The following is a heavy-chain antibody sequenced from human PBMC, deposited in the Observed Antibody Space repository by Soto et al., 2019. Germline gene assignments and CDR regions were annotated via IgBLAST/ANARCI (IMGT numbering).Heavy chain of an antibody. CDR1: GFTFSSYA. CDR3: AKGLGGSGSYHDY. Sequence: EVQLLESGGGLEQPGGSLRLDCAASGFTFSSYAMSWVRQAPGKGLEWVSAISGSGDSTYYADSVKGRFTISRDNSKNTLYLPMNSLRAEDTAIYYCAKGLGGSGSYHDYWGQGTLVTVSS. J-gene: IGHJ4*02. CDR2: ISGSGDST. V-gene: IGHV3-23*01. D-gene: IGHD3-10*01.